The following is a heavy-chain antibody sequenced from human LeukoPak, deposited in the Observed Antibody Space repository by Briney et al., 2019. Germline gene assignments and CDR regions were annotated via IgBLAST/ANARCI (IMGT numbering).Heavy chain of an antibody. J-gene: IGHJ6*03. D-gene: IGHD2-15*01. CDR2: MNPNSGNT. Sequence: SSVKVSCQASGYTFPSYGINWVRQATGQGREWIGWMNPNSGNTGYAQKFHGRVTMTRNTSISTAYMELSSLRSEDTAVYYCARAKRRVAGYYYYMDVWGKGTTVTVSS. CDR3: ARAKRRVAGYYYYMDV. CDR1: GYTFPSYG. V-gene: IGHV1-8*01.